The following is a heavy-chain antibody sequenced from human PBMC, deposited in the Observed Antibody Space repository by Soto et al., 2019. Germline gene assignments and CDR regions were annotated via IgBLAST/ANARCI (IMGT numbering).Heavy chain of an antibody. V-gene: IGHV4-30-2*01. Sequence: SETLSLTCNMSGDSYSISTYSWSWIRQPPGKALQWIGFTYQSGVTSYNPSLASRVSISLDRSNNQCSLKLKSVTAADTAVYFCAGMPYTSGLRFDPWGPGTLVTVSS. CDR2: TYQSGVT. CDR3: AGMPYTSGLRFDP. CDR1: GDSYSISTYS. J-gene: IGHJ5*02. D-gene: IGHD6-19*01.